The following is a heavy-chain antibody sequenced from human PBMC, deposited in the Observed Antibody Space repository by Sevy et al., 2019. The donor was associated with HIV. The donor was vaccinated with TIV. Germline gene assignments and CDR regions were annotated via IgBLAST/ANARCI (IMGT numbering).Heavy chain of an antibody. Sequence: GGSLRLSCAASGFTFSSYAMHWVRQAPGKGLEWVAVISYDGSNKYYADSVKGRFTIYRDNSKNTLYLQMNSLRAEDTAVYYCARDQLLWFGELLFEYWGQGTLVTVSS. CDR3: ARDQLLWFGELLFEY. D-gene: IGHD3-10*01. J-gene: IGHJ4*02. V-gene: IGHV3-30-3*01. CDR1: GFTFSSYA. CDR2: ISYDGSNK.